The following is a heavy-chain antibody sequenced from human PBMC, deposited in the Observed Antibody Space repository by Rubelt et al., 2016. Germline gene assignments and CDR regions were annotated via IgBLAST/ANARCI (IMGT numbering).Heavy chain of an antibody. CDR1: GYTFTSYG. V-gene: IGHV1-18*01. J-gene: IGHJ5*02. CDR2: SSAYNGNK. Sequence: QVQLVQSGAEVKKPGASVKVSCKASGYTFTSYGISWVRQAPGHGLEWMGWSSAYNGNKNYAQRLHGRGTMTTDTSTSTAYMELRSLRSYDTAVYYCARDPTTRFTSTGWFDPWGQGTLVTVSS. D-gene: IGHD5-12*01. CDR3: ARDPTTRFTSTGWFDP.